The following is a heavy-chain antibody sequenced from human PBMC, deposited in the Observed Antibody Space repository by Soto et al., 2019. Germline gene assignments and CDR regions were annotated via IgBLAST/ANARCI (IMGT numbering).Heavy chain of an antibody. CDR2: ISSSSSYI. CDR3: AREGVTDGMDV. V-gene: IGHV3-21*01. J-gene: IGHJ6*02. Sequence: EVQLVESGGGLVKPGGSLRLSCAASGFTFSSYSMNWVRQAPGKGLEWVSSISSSSSYIYYADSVKGRFTISRDNAKNSLYLQMTSLRAEDTAVYYCAREGVTDGMDVWGQGTTVTVSS. CDR1: GFTFSSYS.